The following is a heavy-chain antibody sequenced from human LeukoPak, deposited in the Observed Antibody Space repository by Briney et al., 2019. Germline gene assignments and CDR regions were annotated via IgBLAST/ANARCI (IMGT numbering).Heavy chain of an antibody. J-gene: IGHJ4*02. CDR3: ARDGYLAVDY. CDR2: IYYSGNT. D-gene: IGHD2-2*03. CDR1: GGSISSSTYY. Sequence: SETLYLTCTVSGGSISSSTYYWGWIRQPPGKGLEWIGNIYYSGNTYYNPSLKSRVAISVDTSKNQFSLKLSSVTAADTAVYYCARDGYLAVDYWGQGTLVTVSS. V-gene: IGHV4-39*07.